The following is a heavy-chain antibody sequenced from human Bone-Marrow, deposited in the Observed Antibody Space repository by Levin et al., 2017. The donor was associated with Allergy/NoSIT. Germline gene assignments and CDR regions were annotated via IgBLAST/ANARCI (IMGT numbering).Heavy chain of an antibody. V-gene: IGHV3-53*01. CDR3: ARDGYSSRWSVT. D-gene: IGHD6-13*01. Sequence: GESLKISCAASGFTVSTNYMTWVRQAPGKGLEWVSVIYSGGSTYYADSVKGRFTISRDNSKNTVYLQMNSLRAEDTAVYYCARDGYSSRWSVTWGQGTLVTVSS. CDR2: IYSGGST. CDR1: GFTVSTNY. J-gene: IGHJ5*02.